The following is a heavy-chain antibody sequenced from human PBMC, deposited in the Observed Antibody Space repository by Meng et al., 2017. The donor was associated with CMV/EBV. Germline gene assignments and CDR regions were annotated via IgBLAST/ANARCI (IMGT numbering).Heavy chain of an antibody. CDR1: GGTFSSYA. Sequence: QVQRVQSGAEVKNPGSSVKVSCKASGGTFSSYAISWVRQAPGQGLEWMGGIIPIFGTANYAQKFQGRVTITADESTSTAYMELSSLRSEDTAVYYCAREVDDYGDGWYFDLWGRGTLVTVSS. J-gene: IGHJ2*01. CDR2: IIPIFGTA. V-gene: IGHV1-69*12. CDR3: AREVDDYGDGWYFDL. D-gene: IGHD4-17*01.